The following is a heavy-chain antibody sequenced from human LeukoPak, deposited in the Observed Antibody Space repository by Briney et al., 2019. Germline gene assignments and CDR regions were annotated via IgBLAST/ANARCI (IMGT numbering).Heavy chain of an antibody. V-gene: IGHV4-39*01. D-gene: IGHD3-22*01. J-gene: IGHJ4*02. CDR1: GGSISSSSYY. CDR2: IYHSGST. CDR3: ARHCPYYYDSSGYYLDY. Sequence: PSETLSLTCTVSGGSISSSSYYWGWIRQPPGKGLQWIGSIYHSGSTYYNPSLKSRVTISVDTSKNQFSLKLSSVTAADTAVYYCARHCPYYYDSSGYYLDYWGQGTLVTVSS.